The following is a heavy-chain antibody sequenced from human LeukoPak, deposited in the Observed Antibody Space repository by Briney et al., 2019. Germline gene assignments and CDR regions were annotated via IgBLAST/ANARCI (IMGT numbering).Heavy chain of an antibody. J-gene: IGHJ4*02. V-gene: IGHV3-20*04. Sequence: GGSLRLSCAASGFTLNDYGMSWVRQAPGKGLEWVAGVNWNGGSTDYADSLKGRFTISRDNAKDSLYLQMNSLRAEDTAFYYCARDGRSGWYTDQWGQGTLVTVSS. D-gene: IGHD6-19*01. CDR1: GFTLNDYG. CDR3: ARDGRSGWYTDQ. CDR2: VNWNGGST.